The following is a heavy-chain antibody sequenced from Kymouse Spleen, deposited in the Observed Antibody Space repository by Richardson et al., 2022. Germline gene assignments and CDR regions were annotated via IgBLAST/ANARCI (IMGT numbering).Heavy chain of an antibody. CDR3: ARERFGELSLIFDY. J-gene: IGHJ4*02. CDR1: GFTFSSYG. Sequence: QVQLVESGGGVVQPGRSLRLSCAASGFTFSSYGMHWVRQAPGKGLEWVAVIWYDGSNKYYADSVKGRFTISRDNSKNTLYLQMNSLRAEDTAVYYCARERFGELSLIFDYWGQGTLVTVSS. D-gene: IGHD3-10*01. CDR2: IWYDGSNK. V-gene: IGHV3-33*01.